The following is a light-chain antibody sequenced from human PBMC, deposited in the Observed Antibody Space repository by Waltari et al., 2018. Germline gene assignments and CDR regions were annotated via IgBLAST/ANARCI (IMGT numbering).Light chain of an antibody. Sequence: LXLTQSPXASASPGAXVKLTCTLXGGHSGYAXXXXQQHPEKGPRFLMTVTSDXXKNKGDGXPDRFSGXSSGAERYLXISSLXXXDEADYYXQTWASGXXXXXTGTKVTVV. CDR2: VTSDXXK. J-gene: IGLJ1*01. CDR3: QTWASGXXX. V-gene: IGLV4-69*01. CDR1: GGHSGYA.